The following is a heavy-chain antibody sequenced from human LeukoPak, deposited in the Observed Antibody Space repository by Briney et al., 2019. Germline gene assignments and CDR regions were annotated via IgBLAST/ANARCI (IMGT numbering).Heavy chain of an antibody. V-gene: IGHV3-49*03. CDR2: IRREGYGGTT. Sequence: GGSLRLSCTASGFNFGDYSLSWFRQAPGVGLEWVAVIRREGYGGTTEYAASVKGRFTISRDDSKSIVYLQMNSLKTEDTGVYYCTRDHDFWRGPLDVWGKGTTVTVSS. J-gene: IGHJ6*04. CDR1: GFNFGDYS. CDR3: TRDHDFWRGPLDV. D-gene: IGHD3-3*01.